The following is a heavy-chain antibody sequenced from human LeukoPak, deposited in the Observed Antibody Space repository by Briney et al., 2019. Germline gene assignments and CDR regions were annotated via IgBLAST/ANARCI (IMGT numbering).Heavy chain of an antibody. CDR3: ARGRLDCGGDCYYFDY. D-gene: IGHD2-21*01. V-gene: IGHV1-2*02. Sequence: ASVKVSCKASGYTFTGYYMHWVRQAPGQGLEWMGWINPNSGGTNYAQKFQGRVTMTRDTSISTAYMELSRLRSDDTAVYYCARGRLDCGGDCYYFDYWGQGTLVTVSS. J-gene: IGHJ4*02. CDR1: GYTFTGYY. CDR2: INPNSGGT.